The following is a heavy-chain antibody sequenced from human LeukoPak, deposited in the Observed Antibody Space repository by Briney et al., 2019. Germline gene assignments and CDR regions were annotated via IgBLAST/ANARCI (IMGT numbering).Heavy chain of an antibody. CDR1: GGSISSYY. CDR3: ARGGSSGWPDY. V-gene: IGHV4-59*01. J-gene: IGHJ4*02. Sequence: SETLSLTCTVSGGSISSYYWSWIRQPPGKGLEWIGYIYYSGSTNYNPSLKSRVTMSIDTSKNQFSLRLSSVTAADTAVYYCARGGSSGWPDYWGQGTLVTGPS. D-gene: IGHD6-19*01. CDR2: IYYSGST.